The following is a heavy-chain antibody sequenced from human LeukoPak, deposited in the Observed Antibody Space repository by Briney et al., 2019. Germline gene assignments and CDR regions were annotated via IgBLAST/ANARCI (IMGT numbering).Heavy chain of an antibody. Sequence: GGSLRLSCAASGFTFSNYGMHWVRQAPGKGLEWVAFIRYDGSSKYYADSVKGRFTISRDNSKNTLSLQVSSLRAEDTAIYYCAKGLKTAVGPYKGYHYYMDVWGKGTTVTVSS. CDR1: GFTFSNYG. J-gene: IGHJ6*03. V-gene: IGHV3-30*02. D-gene: IGHD3-10*01. CDR2: IRYDGSSK. CDR3: AKGLKTAVGPYKGYHYYMDV.